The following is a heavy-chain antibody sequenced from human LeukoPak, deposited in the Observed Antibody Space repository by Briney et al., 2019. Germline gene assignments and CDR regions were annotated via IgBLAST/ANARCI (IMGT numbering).Heavy chain of an antibody. J-gene: IGHJ3*02. CDR3: ARESIYCSSTSCSDAFDI. CDR1: GFTFSSYC. V-gene: IGHV3-74*01. Sequence: GGSLSLSCAASGFTFSSYCMHWVRQAPAKGRVWVSGINSDESSTSYADSVKGRFTISRDNAKNTLYLQMNSLRAEDTAVCYCARESIYCSSTSCSDAFDIWGQGTMVTVSS. CDR2: INSDESST. D-gene: IGHD2-2*01.